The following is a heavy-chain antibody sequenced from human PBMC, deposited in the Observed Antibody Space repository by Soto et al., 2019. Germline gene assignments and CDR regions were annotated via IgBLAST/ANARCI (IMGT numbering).Heavy chain of an antibody. V-gene: IGHV4-59*01. D-gene: IGHD2-2*01. Sequence: SETLSLTCTVSGGSISSYYWSWIRQPPGKGLEWIGYTYYSGSTNYNPSLKSRVTISVDTSKNQFSLKLSSVTAADTAVYYCARAGGYCSSTSCYGVYYYGMDVWGQGTTVTVSS. J-gene: IGHJ6*02. CDR1: GGSISSYY. CDR3: ARAGGYCSSTSCYGVYYYGMDV. CDR2: TYYSGST.